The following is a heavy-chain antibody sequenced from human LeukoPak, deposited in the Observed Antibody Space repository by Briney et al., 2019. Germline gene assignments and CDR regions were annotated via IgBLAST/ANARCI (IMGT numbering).Heavy chain of an antibody. CDR3: ARPVPLLTLYDAFDI. Sequence: PNSGGTNYAQKFQGRVTMTRDTSISTAYMELSRLRSDDTAVYYCARPVPLLTLYDAFDIWGQGTMVTVSS. D-gene: IGHD1-26*01. CDR2: PNSGGT. V-gene: IGHV1-2*02. J-gene: IGHJ3*02.